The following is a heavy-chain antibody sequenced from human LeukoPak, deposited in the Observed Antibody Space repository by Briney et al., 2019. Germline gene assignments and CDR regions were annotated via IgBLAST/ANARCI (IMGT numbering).Heavy chain of an antibody. CDR1: GGSISSSSYY. J-gene: IGHJ5*02. D-gene: IGHD5-12*01. CDR3: ARENSGYDR. Sequence: SETLSLTCTVSGGSISSSSYYWGWIRQPPGKGLEWIGSIYYSGSTYYNPSLKSRVTISVDTSKNQFSLKLSSVTAADTAVYYCARENSGYDRWGQGTQVTVSS. CDR2: IYYSGST. V-gene: IGHV4-39*07.